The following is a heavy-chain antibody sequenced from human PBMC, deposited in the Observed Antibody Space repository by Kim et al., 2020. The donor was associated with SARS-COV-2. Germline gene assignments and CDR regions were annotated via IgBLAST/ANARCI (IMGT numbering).Heavy chain of an antibody. J-gene: IGHJ6*02. CDR3: ARRTAVAGVYYGMDV. D-gene: IGHD6-19*01. CDR1: GGSFSGYY. Sequence: SETLSLTCAVYGGSFSGYYWSWIRQPPGKGLEWIGEINHSGSTNYNPSLKSRVTISVDTSKNQFSLKLSSVTAADTAVYYCARRTAVAGVYYGMDVWGQGTTVTVSS. CDR2: INHSGST. V-gene: IGHV4-34*01.